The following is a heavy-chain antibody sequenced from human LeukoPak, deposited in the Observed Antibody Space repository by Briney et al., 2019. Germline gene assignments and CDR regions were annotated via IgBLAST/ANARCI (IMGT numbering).Heavy chain of an antibody. J-gene: IGHJ4*02. V-gene: IGHV1-2*02. CDR2: INPNSGGT. D-gene: IGHD6-6*01. CDR1: GYPFTGYY. CDR3: ARDRTAARLRDFDY. Sequence: ASVKVSCKASGYPFTGYYMHWVRQAPGQGLEWMGWINPNSGGTNYAQKFQGRVTMTRDTSISTAYMELSRLRSDDTAVYYCARDRTAARLRDFDYWGQGTLVTVSS.